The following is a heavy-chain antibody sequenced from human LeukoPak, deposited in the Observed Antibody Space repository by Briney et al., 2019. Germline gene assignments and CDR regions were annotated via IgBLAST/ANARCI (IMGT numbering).Heavy chain of an antibody. CDR2: ISYDGSNK. D-gene: IGHD3-3*01. CDR1: GFTFSSYA. Sequence: GRSLRLSCAASGFTFSSYAVHWVRQTPGKGLEWVAVISYDGSNKYYADSVKGRFTISRDNSKSTLYLQMNSLRAEDTAVYYCARDLEWPYYYGMDVWGQGTTVTVSS. CDR3: ARDLEWPYYYGMDV. J-gene: IGHJ6*02. V-gene: IGHV3-30-3*01.